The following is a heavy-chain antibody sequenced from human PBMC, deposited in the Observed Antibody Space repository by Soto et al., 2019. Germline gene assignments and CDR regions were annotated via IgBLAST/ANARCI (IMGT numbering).Heavy chain of an antibody. CDR3: VRGRSNYAS. D-gene: IGHD4-4*01. V-gene: IGHV3-7*01. CDR1: VFTFSDSW. CDR2: IKTDESEK. J-gene: IGHJ5*02. Sequence: WGSLRLACTASVFTFSDSWMTWVRQAPGKGLEWVARIKTDESEKKYADSVKGRFSISRDNAKNSMYLQMDRLRGEDTAVYYCVRGRSNYASWGQGTLVTVSS.